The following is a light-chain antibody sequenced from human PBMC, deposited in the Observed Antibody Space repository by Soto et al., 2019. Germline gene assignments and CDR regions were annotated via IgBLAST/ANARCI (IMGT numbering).Light chain of an antibody. V-gene: IGKV1-9*01. J-gene: IGKJ4*01. Sequence: DIQMTQSPSSLSASVGDRFTITCLAIQSISSYLNWYQQKPGQAPDLLIYSASTLQSGVPSRFSGSGSETEFSLTIRALQPEDFAAYYCQQLSRYPLTFGGGTKVDIK. CDR1: QSISSY. CDR2: SAS. CDR3: QQLSRYPLT.